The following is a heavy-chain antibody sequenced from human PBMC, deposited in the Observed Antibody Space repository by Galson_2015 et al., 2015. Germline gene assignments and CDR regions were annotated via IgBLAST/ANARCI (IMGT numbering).Heavy chain of an antibody. D-gene: IGHD3-3*01. Sequence: SLRLSCAASGFTFRDYCMNWVRQAPGKGLEWISYISNGGSTIYYADSVKGRFTISRDNAKNALYLQMNSLRDEATAVYYCARDGPGVLRFLDVWGKGTPVTVSS. CDR3: ARDGPGVLRFLDV. CDR1: GFTFRDYC. J-gene: IGHJ6*04. V-gene: IGHV3-48*02. CDR2: ISNGGSTI.